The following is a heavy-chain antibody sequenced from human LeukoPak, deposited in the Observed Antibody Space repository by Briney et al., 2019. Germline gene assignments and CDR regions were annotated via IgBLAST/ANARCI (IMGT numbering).Heavy chain of an antibody. J-gene: IGHJ4*02. CDR2: ISGSGGST. CDR3: ARDSSSGWYYFDY. Sequence: GGSLRLSCAASGFTFSSYAMSWVRQAPGKGLEWVSAISGSGGSTYYADSVKGRFTISRDNAKNSLYLQMNSLRAEDTAVYYCARDSSSGWYYFDYWGQGTLVTVSS. D-gene: IGHD6-19*01. CDR1: GFTFSSYA. V-gene: IGHV3-23*01.